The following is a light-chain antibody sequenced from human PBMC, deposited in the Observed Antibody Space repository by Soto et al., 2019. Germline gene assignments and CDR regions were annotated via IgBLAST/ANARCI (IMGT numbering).Light chain of an antibody. CDR1: QSISSY. Sequence: DIQMTQSPSSLSASVGDRVTITCRASQSISSYLNWYQQKPGEAPKLLIYAASSLQSGVPSRFSGSESGTDFTLTSSSLQPEDFATYYCQQSYTMPFTFGPGTKVAIK. J-gene: IGKJ3*01. CDR3: QQSYTMPFT. CDR2: AAS. V-gene: IGKV1-39*01.